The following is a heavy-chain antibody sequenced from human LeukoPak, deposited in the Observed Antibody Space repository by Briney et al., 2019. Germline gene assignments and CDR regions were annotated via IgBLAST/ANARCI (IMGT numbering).Heavy chain of an antibody. CDR2: IYYSGST. V-gene: IGHV4-39*01. J-gene: IGHJ4*02. CDR1: GGSISSSSYY. D-gene: IGHD3-10*01. Sequence: PSETLSLTCTVSGGSISSSSYYWGWIRQPPGKGLEWIGSIYYSGSTYYNPSLKSRVTISVDTSKNQFSLKLISVTAADTAVYYCASTMVRGVYFDYWGQGTLVTVSS. CDR3: ASTMVRGVYFDY.